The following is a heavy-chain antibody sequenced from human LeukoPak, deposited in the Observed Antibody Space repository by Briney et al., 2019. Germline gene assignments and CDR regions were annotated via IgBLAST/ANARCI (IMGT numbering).Heavy chain of an antibody. D-gene: IGHD3-9*01. Sequence: GGSLRLSCTASGFNFRNYWMNWVRQVPGKGLEWVANIKHDGSEKYYVESVKGRFTISRDNAKNSLYLQLNSLRAQDTAVYYCARGGEHFDWLLDQDQRDYWGQGTLVTVSS. CDR1: GFNFRNYW. CDR3: ARGGEHFDWLLDQDQRDY. J-gene: IGHJ4*02. CDR2: IKHDGSEK. V-gene: IGHV3-7*01.